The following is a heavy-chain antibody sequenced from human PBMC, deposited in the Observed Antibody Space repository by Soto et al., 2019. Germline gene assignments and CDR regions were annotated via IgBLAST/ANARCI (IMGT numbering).Heavy chain of an antibody. CDR3: ARPEYSSSSYGMDV. Sequence: GGSLRLSCAASGFPFSSYSMNWVRQAPGKGLEWVSYISSSSSTIYYADSVKGRFTISRDNAKNSLYLQMNSLRDEDTAVYYCARPEYSSSSYGMDVWGQGTTVTVSS. V-gene: IGHV3-48*02. D-gene: IGHD6-6*01. CDR2: ISSSSSTI. J-gene: IGHJ6*02. CDR1: GFPFSSYS.